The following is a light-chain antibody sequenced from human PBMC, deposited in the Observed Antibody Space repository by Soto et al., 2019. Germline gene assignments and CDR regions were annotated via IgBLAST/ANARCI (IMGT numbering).Light chain of an antibody. J-gene: IGLJ2*01. CDR3: AAWDASLNGVI. CDR1: SSNIGTYT. V-gene: IGLV1-44*01. CDR2: SNN. Sequence: QAVLTQPPSASGTPGQRVTISCSGSSSNIGTYTVNWYQQVPGTAPKLLIYSNNQRPSGVPDRFSGSKSGTSASVAISGLQSEDEADYYCAAWDASLNGVIFGGGTKLTVL.